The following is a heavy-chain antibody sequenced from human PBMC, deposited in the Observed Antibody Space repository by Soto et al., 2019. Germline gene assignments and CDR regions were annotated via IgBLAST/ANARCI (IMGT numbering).Heavy chain of an antibody. CDR2: IYHSGST. J-gene: IGHJ3*02. D-gene: IGHD3-16*02. CDR1: GGSISSGGYS. V-gene: IGHV4-30-2*01. Sequence: PSETLSLTCAVSGGSISSGGYSWSWIRQPPGKGLEWIGYIYHSGSTYYNPSLKSRVTISVDRSKNQFSLKLSSVTAADTAVYYCARGTTYDYVWGSYPAGDAFDIWGQGTMVTVSS. CDR3: ARGTTYDYVWGSYPAGDAFDI.